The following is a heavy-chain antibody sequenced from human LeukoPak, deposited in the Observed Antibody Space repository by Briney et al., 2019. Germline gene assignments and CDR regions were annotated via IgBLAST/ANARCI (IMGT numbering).Heavy chain of an antibody. J-gene: IGHJ4*02. CDR1: GFTFSNYW. D-gene: IGHD6-6*01. CDR3: ARVRSVAGRPDYFDY. Sequence: GGSLRLSCAASGFTFSNYWMTWVRQAPGKGLEWVANIKQDGSEQYSVDSVKGRFTISRDNAKNPLYLQMNSLRAEDTAVYYCARVRSVAGRPDYFDYWGQGTLVTVSS. CDR2: IKQDGSEQ. V-gene: IGHV3-7*01.